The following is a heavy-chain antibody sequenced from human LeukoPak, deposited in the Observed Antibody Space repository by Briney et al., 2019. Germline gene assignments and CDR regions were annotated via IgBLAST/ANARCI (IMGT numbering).Heavy chain of an antibody. D-gene: IGHD4-11*01. CDR3: AYSNYVKGWYFDL. CDR1: GGSISSGDYY. V-gene: IGHV4-30-4*08. J-gene: IGHJ2*01. CDR2: IYYSGST. Sequence: SETLSLTCTVSGGSISSGDYYWSWIRQPPGKGLEWIGYIYYSGSTYYNPSLKSRVTISVDTSKNQFSLKLSSVTAADTAVYYCAYSNYVKGWYFDLWGRGTLVTVSS.